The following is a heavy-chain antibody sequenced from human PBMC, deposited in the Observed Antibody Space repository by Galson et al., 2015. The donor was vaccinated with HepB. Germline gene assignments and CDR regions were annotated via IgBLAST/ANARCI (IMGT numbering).Heavy chain of an antibody. CDR1: GFTFTRYA. J-gene: IGHJ4*02. V-gene: IGHV3-23*01. CDR2: ISVSGDIT. CDR3: AKVAILGATPHYFDY. Sequence: SLRLSCAASGFTFTRYAISWVRQAPGKGLDWVSSISVSGDITYYGDSVKGRFTLPRDNSKNTVFLQMHTLRAEDTAVYYCAKVAILGATPHYFDYLGQGTLVTVSS. D-gene: IGHD3-16*01.